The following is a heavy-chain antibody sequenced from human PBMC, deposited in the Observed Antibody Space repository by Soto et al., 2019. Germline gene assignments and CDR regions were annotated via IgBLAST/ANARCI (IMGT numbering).Heavy chain of an antibody. Sequence: PSETLSLTCAVYGGSFSGYYWSWIRRPPGKGLEWIGEINHSGSTNYNPSLKSRVTISVDTSKNQFSLELSSVTAADTAVYYCARGLGITMVRGARGNWFDPWGQGTLVTVSS. J-gene: IGHJ5*02. CDR1: GGSFSGYY. CDR3: ARGLGITMVRGARGNWFDP. D-gene: IGHD3-10*01. V-gene: IGHV4-34*01. CDR2: INHSGST.